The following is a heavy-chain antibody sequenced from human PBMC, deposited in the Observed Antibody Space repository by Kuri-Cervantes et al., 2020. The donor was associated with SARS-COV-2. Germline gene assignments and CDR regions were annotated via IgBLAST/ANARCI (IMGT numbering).Heavy chain of an antibody. D-gene: IGHD3-10*01. J-gene: IGHJ3*01. V-gene: IGHV3-7*03. Sequence: GGSLRLSCAASGFTFTDYWMSWVRQVPGKGLEWVGNVRPGGNSKGYVDAVKGRLTISRDNAKNSLYLQMDSLSAEDTAVYYCARDDRAGHFDVWGQGTMVTVSS. CDR3: ARDDRAGHFDV. CDR1: GFTFTDYW. CDR2: VRPGGNSK.